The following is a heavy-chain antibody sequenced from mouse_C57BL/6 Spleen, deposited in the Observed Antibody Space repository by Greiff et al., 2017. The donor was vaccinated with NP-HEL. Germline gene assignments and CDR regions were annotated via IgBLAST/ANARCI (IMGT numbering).Heavy chain of an antibody. CDR3: TRPYFDV. CDR1: GYTFTDYE. J-gene: IGHJ1*03. V-gene: IGHV1-15*01. Sequence: QVQLQQSGPELVRPGASVTLSCKASGYTFTDYEMHWVKQTPVHGLAWIGAIDPETGGTAYNQKFKGKAILTADKSSSTAYMELRSLTSEDSAVYYCTRPYFDVWGTGTTVTVSS. CDR2: IDPETGGT.